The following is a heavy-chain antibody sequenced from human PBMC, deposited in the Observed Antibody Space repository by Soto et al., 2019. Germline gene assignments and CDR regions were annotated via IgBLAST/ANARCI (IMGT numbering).Heavy chain of an antibody. V-gene: IGHV4-34*01. D-gene: IGHD3-16*02. CDR3: ARGRGEYSDYVWGSYLPPYYYSGMDV. J-gene: IGHJ6*02. CDR2: INHSGST. CDR1: GGSFSGYY. Sequence: SETLSLTCAVYGGSFSGYYWSWIRQPPGKGLEGIGEINHSGSTNYNPSLKSRVTISVDTSKNQFSLKLSSVTAADTAVYYCARGRGEYSDYVWGSYLPPYYYSGMDVWGQATTVTVSS.